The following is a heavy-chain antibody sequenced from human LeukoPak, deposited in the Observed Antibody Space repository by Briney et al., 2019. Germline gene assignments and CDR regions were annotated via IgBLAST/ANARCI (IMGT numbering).Heavy chain of an antibody. V-gene: IGHV3-21*04. J-gene: IGHJ4*02. CDR3: ARLRSGYSSGWSVGFDY. CDR2: ISSGSSYI. CDR1: GFIFSSYT. D-gene: IGHD6-19*01. Sequence: GGSLRLSCAASGFIFSSYTMNWVRQAPGKGLEWVSSISSGSSYIYYADSVKGRFTISRDNAKNSLYLQMNSLRAEDTAVYYCARLRSGYSSGWSVGFDYWGQGTLVTVSS.